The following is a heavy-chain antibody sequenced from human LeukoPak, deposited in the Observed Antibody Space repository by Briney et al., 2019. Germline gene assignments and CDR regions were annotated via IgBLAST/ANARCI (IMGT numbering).Heavy chain of an antibody. J-gene: IGHJ3*02. D-gene: IGHD3-3*01. CDR2: ISAYNGNT. CDR1: GYTFTSYG. V-gene: IGHV1-18*01. Sequence: ASVKVSCKASGYTFTSYGISWVRQAPGQGLEWMGWISAYNGNTNYAQKLQGRVTMTTDTSTSTAFMELRSLRSDDTAVYYCARVLLVRRAFDIWGQGTMVTVSS. CDR3: ARVLLVRRAFDI.